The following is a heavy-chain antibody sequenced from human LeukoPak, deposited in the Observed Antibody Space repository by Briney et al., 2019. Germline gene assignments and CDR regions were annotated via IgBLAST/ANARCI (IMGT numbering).Heavy chain of an antibody. CDR1: GGSISSSGYY. Sequence: SVTLSLTCTVSGGSISSSGYYWGWIRQPPGKGLEWIASIYYSGSTYYNPSLKSRVTISVDTSKNQLSLKLSSLTAADTAVYYCARHEYSGSYYGLSWFDPWGQGTLVTVSS. CDR2: IYYSGST. D-gene: IGHD1-26*01. J-gene: IGHJ5*02. V-gene: IGHV4-39*01. CDR3: ARHEYSGSYYGLSWFDP.